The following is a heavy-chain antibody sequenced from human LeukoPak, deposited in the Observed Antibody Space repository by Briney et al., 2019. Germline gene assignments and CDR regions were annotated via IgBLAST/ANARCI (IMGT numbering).Heavy chain of an antibody. CDR3: AKTGKYCSRNSCEDFDY. CDR1: GFTFSSYA. J-gene: IGHJ4*02. V-gene: IGHV3-23*01. D-gene: IGHD2-2*01. CDR2: ISGSGDIT. Sequence: PGGSLRLSCAPSGFTFSSYAMTWVRQAPGKGLEWVSAISGSGDITYYADSVKGRFTISRDNSKNTLNMQMNSLRAEDTAVYYCAKTGKYCSRNSCEDFDYWGQGTLVTVSS.